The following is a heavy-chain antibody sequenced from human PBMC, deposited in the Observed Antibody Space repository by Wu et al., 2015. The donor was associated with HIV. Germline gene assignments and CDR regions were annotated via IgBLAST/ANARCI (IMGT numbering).Heavy chain of an antibody. D-gene: IGHD6-13*01. CDR3: ARRWGAAGDVSYYYGMDF. J-gene: IGHJ6*02. CDR2: ISVYNGNT. V-gene: IGHV1-18*01. CDR1: GYTFISFG. Sequence: QIQLVQSGAEMKKPGASVKVSCKASGYTFISFGITWVRQAPGQGLEWMGGISVYNGNTKYSQKFQGRVIMTTDTSTSTAYMEMRSLRSDDTAVYYCARRWGAAGDVSYYYGMDFVGPRDHGHRLL.